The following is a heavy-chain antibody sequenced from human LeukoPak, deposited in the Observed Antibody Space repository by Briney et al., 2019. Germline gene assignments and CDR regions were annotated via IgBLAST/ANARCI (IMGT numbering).Heavy chain of an antibody. CDR1: GFTFGDSA. J-gene: IGHJ4*02. Sequence: GRSLRLSCAASGFTFGDSAMHWVRQVSGKGLEWVSGISWNSGSIGYADSVKGRFTISRDNAKNSLYLQMNSLRAEDTAVYYCARASRNSHFDYWGQGTLVTVSS. V-gene: IGHV3-9*01. CDR2: ISWNSGSI. CDR3: ARASRNSHFDY. D-gene: IGHD4-23*01.